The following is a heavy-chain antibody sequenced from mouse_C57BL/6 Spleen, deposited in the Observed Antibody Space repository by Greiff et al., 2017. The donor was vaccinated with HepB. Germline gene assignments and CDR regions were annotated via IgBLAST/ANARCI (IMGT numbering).Heavy chain of an antibody. Sequence: EVKLVESGPGLVKPSQSLSLTCSVTGYSITSGYYWNWIRQFPGNKLEWMGYISYDGSNNYNPSLKNRISITRDTSKNQFFLKLNSVTTEDTATYYCARDRDDYDAMDYWGQGTSVTVSS. CDR1: GYSITSGYY. CDR3: ARDRDDYDAMDY. CDR2: ISYDGSN. J-gene: IGHJ4*01. V-gene: IGHV3-6*01.